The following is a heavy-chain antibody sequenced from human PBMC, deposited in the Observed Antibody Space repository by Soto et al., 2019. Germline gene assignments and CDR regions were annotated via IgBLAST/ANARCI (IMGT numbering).Heavy chain of an antibody. J-gene: IGHJ3*02. Sequence: PSETLSLTCAVSGGSLSSSAYSWSWIRQPPGKGLEWIGFIYQSGSTYYNPSLKSRLTMSLDRPRNQFSLKLCSVTAADTAVYYCARELLYYDSSGYSWDDAFDIWGQGTMVT. D-gene: IGHD3-22*01. CDR2: IYQSGST. V-gene: IGHV4-30-2*01. CDR3: ARELLYYDSSGYSWDDAFDI. CDR1: GGSLSSSAYS.